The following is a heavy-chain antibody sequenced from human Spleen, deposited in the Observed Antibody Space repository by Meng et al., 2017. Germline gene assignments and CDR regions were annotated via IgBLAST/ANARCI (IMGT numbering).Heavy chain of an antibody. CDR2: IYPGDSDT. CDR3: ARQGGSYWRGAFDI. D-gene: IGHD1-26*01. CDR1: GYNFPTYW. J-gene: IGHJ3*02. V-gene: IGHV5-51*01. Sequence: KVSCKGSGYNFPTYWIAWVRQMPGKGLEWMGIIYPGDSDTRYSPSFQGQVTVSADKSISTAYLQWSSLKAPDTAMYYCARQGGSYWRGAFDIWGQGTMVTVSS.